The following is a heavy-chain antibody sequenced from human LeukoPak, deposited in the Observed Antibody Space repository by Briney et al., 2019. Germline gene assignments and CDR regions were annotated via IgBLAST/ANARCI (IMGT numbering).Heavy chain of an antibody. CDR2: INWNGGST. J-gene: IGHJ4*02. D-gene: IGHD6-13*01. CDR1: GFTFDDYG. CDR3: ARGYSSSWYDFDY. V-gene: IGHV3-20*04. Sequence: GGSLRLSCAASGFTFDDYGMTWVRQAPGKGLEWVSDINWNGGSTSYADSVKGRFTISRDNAKNSLYLQMNSLRAEDTAVYYCARGYSSSWYDFDYWGQGTLVTVSS.